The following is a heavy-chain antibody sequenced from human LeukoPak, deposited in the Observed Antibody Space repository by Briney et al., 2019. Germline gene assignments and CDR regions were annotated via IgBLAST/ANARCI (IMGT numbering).Heavy chain of an antibody. CDR1: GHTFTSYY. CDR2: INPSGGST. J-gene: IGHJ5*02. CDR3: ARAARYSSSRFWFDP. D-gene: IGHD6-6*01. Sequence: ASVKVSCKASGHTFTSYYMHWVRQAPGQGLEWMGIINPSGGSTSYAQKFQGRVTMTRDMSTSTVYMELSSLRSEDTAVYYCARAARYSSSRFWFDPWGQGTLVTVSS. V-gene: IGHV1-46*01.